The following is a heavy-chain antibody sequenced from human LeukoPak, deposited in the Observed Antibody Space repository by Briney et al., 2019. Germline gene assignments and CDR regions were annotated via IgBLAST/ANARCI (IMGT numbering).Heavy chain of an antibody. J-gene: IGHJ5*02. CDR1: GYTFTSYD. V-gene: IGHV1-8*03. Sequence: ASVKVPCKASGYTFTSYDINWVRQATGQGLEWMGWMNPNSGNTGYAQKFQGRVTITRNTSISTANTELSSLRSEDTAVYYCALRGVGSRFDPWGQGTLVTVSS. CDR3: ALRGVGSRFDP. D-gene: IGHD3-16*01. CDR2: MNPNSGNT.